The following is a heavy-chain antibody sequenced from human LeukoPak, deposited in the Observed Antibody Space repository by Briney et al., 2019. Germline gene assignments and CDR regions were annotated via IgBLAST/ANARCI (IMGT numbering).Heavy chain of an antibody. CDR3: ARQLRITIFGVVGYYYGMDV. Sequence: SETLSLTCTVSGGSISSGGYYWSWIRQHPGKGLEWIGYIYYSGSTYYNPSLKSRVTISVDTSKNQFSLKLSSVTAADTAVYYCARQLRITIFGVVGYYYGMDVWGQGTTVTVSS. CDR1: GGSISSGGYY. D-gene: IGHD3-3*01. V-gene: IGHV4-31*03. J-gene: IGHJ6*02. CDR2: IYYSGST.